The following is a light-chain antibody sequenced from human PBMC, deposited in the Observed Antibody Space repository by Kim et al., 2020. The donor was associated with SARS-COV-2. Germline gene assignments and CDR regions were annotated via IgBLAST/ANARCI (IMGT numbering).Light chain of an antibody. CDR1: MGSIALNY. CDR3: QSYDSSNQV. Sequence: VNNSCTRSMGSIALNYVQWYQQRPGSAPTTVIYEDNQRPSGVPDRFSGSIDSSSNSASLTISGLKTEDEADYYCQSYDSSNQVFGGGTQLTVL. J-gene: IGLJ3*02. CDR2: EDN. V-gene: IGLV6-57*03.